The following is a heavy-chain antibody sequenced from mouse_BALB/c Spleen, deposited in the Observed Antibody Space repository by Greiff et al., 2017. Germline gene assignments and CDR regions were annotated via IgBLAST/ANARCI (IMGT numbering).Heavy chain of an antibody. Sequence: EVKLMESGGGLVKPGGSLKLSCAASGFTFSDYYMYWVRQTPEKRLEWVATISDGGSYTYYPDSVKGRFTISRDNAKNNLYLQMSSLKSEDTAMYYCARDRGLDYWGQGTSVTVSS. CDR1: GFTFSDYY. CDR3: ARDRGLDY. V-gene: IGHV5-4*02. D-gene: IGHD3-1*01. J-gene: IGHJ4*01. CDR2: ISDGGSYT.